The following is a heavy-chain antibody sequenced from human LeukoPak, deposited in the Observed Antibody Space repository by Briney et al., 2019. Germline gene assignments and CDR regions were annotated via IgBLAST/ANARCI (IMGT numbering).Heavy chain of an antibody. J-gene: IGHJ4*02. CDR2: ISSSSSYI. CDR1: GFTFSSYE. D-gene: IGHD3-10*01. CDR3: ASPPSMVRGVIDAV. V-gene: IGHV3-21*01. Sequence: AGGSLRLSCAASGFTFSSYEMNWVRQAPGKGLEWVSSISSSSSYIYYADSVKGRFTISRDNAKNSLYLQMNSLRAEDTAVYYCASPPSMVRGVIDAVWGQGTLVTVSS.